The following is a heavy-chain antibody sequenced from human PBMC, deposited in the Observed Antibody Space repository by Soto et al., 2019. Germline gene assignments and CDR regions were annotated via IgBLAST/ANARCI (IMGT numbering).Heavy chain of an antibody. CDR3: ATACRDGYNCLDY. CDR2: INANNGGT. J-gene: IGHJ4*02. Sequence: ASVKVSCKASGYTFTSYAMHWVRQAPGQRLEWMGWINANNGGTKYAQNFQGRVTMTRDTSTSTAYMELSSLTSEDTAVYYCATACRDGYNCLDYWGQGTLVTVSS. CDR1: GYTFTSYA. V-gene: IGHV1-3*01. D-gene: IGHD5-12*01.